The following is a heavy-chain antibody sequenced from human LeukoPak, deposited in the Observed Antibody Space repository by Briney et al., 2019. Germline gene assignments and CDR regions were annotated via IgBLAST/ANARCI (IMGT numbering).Heavy chain of an antibody. J-gene: IGHJ6*03. CDR2: INPNSGGT. D-gene: IGHD6-13*01. CDR1: GYTFTGYY. Sequence: ASVKVSCKASGYTFTGYYMHWVRQAPGQGLEWMGWINPNSGGTNYAQKFQGRVTMTRDTSISTAYMELSRLRSDDTAVYYRARDNSSSWYSTEYYYYYMDVWGKGTTVTVSS. CDR3: ARDNSSSWYSTEYYYYYMDV. V-gene: IGHV1-2*02.